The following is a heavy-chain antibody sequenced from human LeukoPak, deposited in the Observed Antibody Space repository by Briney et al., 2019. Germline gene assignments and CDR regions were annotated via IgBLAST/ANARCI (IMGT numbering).Heavy chain of an antibody. J-gene: IGHJ4*02. Sequence: GGSLRLSCAASGFTFRSYTMNRVRQAPGKGLEWISSISSSGNYIYYADSVKGRFTISKDNAQNSLYLQTNSLRAEDTAVYYCARGDRTASLVIFDYWGQGTLVTVSS. V-gene: IGHV3-21*01. CDR3: ARGDRTASLVIFDY. CDR2: ISSSGNYI. CDR1: GFTFRSYT. D-gene: IGHD3-3*02.